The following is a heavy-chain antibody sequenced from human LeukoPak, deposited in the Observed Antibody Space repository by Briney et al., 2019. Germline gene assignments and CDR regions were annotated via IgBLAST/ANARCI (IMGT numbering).Heavy chain of an antibody. CDR2: ISGSGGST. V-gene: IGHV3-23*01. CDR3: AKASGGLPLYYFDY. CDR1: GFTFSSYA. J-gene: IGHJ4*02. Sequence: GGSLRLSCAASGFTFSSYAMSWVRQAPGKGLEWVSAISGSGGSTYYAASVKGRFTISRDNSKNTLYLQMNSLRAEDTAVYYCAKASGGLPLYYFDYWGQGTLVTVSS. D-gene: IGHD4-23*01.